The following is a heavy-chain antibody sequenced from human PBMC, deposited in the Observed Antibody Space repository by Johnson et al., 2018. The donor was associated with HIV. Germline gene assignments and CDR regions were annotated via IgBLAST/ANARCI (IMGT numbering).Heavy chain of an antibody. CDR2: IKEDGSED. V-gene: IGHV3-7*05. J-gene: IGHJ3*02. D-gene: IGHD5/OR15-5a*01. CDR3: TRDGVSSSPHDSFDI. Sequence: EVQLVESGGDLVQPWGSLRLSCAASGFTFSNYWMSWVRQAPGKGLEWLANIKEDGSEDYYVDSLKGRFTISRDNAQNSLYLQMDNLRAEDSAVYYCTRDGVSSSPHDSFDIWGQGTVVTVSS. CDR1: GFTFSNYW.